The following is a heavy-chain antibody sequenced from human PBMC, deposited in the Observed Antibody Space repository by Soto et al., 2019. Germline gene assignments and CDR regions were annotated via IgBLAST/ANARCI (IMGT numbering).Heavy chain of an antibody. CDR1: GYKFINHY. CDR2: INPNGGGT. J-gene: IGHJ4*02. CDR3: ARDSSASATGYSFDY. D-gene: IGHD3-22*01. V-gene: IGHV1-46*01. Sequence: GASVKVSCKASGYKFINHYIHWVRQAPGVGLEWMGIINPNGGGTDYARKFQGRVTTTTDTYASTVHMELSSLRSEDTAVYFCARDSSASATGYSFDYWGQGTLVTVSS.